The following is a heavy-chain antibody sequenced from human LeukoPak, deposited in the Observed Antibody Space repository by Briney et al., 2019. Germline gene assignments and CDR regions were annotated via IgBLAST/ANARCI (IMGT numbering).Heavy chain of an antibody. CDR3: ARDPSYSHGYFDY. CDR2: IYYSGST. Sequence: SETLSLTCTVSGGSISSSSYYWGWIRQPPGKGLEWIGYIYYSGSTNYNPSLKSRVTISVDTSKNQFSLKLSSVTAADTAVYYCARDPSYSHGYFDYWGQGTLVTVSS. CDR1: GGSISSSSYY. V-gene: IGHV4-61*01. D-gene: IGHD5-18*01. J-gene: IGHJ4*02.